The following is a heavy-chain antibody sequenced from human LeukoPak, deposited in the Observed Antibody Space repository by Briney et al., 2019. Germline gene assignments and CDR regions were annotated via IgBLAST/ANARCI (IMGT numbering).Heavy chain of an antibody. CDR1: GFSVSDNY. Sequence: GGSLRLSCAASGFSVSDNYLNWVRQAPGKGLEWVSVIYSAGETFYADSVKGRFTVSRDNSKNTLYLQMNSLRAEDTAVYYCARGPLPIVGATDYWGQGTLVTVSS. J-gene: IGHJ4*02. V-gene: IGHV3-66*01. CDR3: ARGPLPIVGATDY. CDR2: IYSAGET. D-gene: IGHD1-26*01.